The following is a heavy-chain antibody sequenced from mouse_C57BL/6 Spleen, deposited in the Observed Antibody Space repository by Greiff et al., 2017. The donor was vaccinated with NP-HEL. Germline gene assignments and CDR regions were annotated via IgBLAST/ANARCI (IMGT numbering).Heavy chain of an antibody. CDR1: GFTFSDYG. Sequence: EVKVVESGGGLVKPGGSLKLSCAASGFTFSDYGMHWVRQAPEKGLEWVAYISSGSSTIYYADTVKGRFTISRDNAKNTLFLQMTSLRSEDTAMYYCARLFTTVVRYAMDYWGQGTSVTVSS. CDR3: ARLFTTVVRYAMDY. CDR2: ISSGSSTI. D-gene: IGHD1-1*01. J-gene: IGHJ4*01. V-gene: IGHV5-17*01.